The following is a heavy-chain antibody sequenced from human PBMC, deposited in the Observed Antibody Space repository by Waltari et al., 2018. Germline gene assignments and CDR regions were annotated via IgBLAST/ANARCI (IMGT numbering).Heavy chain of an antibody. CDR3: AREGTSNWFDP. V-gene: IGHV4-59*01. D-gene: IGHD1-1*01. Sequence: QVQLQESGPGLVKPSETLSLTCTVSGGSISSYYWSWIRQPPGKGLEWIGYIDYSGSTNDNPSLKSRVTISVDTSKNQFSLKLSSVTAADTAVYYCAREGTSNWFDPWGQGTLVTVSS. CDR2: IDYSGST. CDR1: GGSISSYY. J-gene: IGHJ5*02.